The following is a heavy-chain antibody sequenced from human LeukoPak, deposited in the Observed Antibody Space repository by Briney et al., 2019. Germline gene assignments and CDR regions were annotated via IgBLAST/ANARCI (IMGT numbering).Heavy chain of an antibody. CDR3: ARRRGYSYGLHYYYYYMDV. J-gene: IGHJ6*03. D-gene: IGHD5-18*01. Sequence: SETLSLTCAVYGGSFSGYYWSWIRQPPGKGLEWIGEINHSGSTNYNPSLKSRVTISVDTSKNQFSLKLSSVTAADTTVYYCARRRGYSYGLHYYYYYMDVWGKGTTVTVSS. V-gene: IGHV4-34*01. CDR1: GGSFSGYY. CDR2: INHSGST.